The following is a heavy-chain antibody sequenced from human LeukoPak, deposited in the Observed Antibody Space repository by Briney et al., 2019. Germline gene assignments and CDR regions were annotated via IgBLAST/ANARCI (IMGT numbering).Heavy chain of an antibody. J-gene: IGHJ4*02. CDR3: ARGVVRGVHPVYFDY. CDR2: INPNSGGT. Sequence: ASVKVSCKASGYTFTGYYMHWVRQAPGQGLECMGWINPNSGGTNYAQKFQGSVTMTRDTSISTAYMELSRLRSDDTAVYYCARGVVRGVHPVYFDYWGQGTLVTVSS. V-gene: IGHV1-2*02. D-gene: IGHD3-10*01. CDR1: GYTFTGYY.